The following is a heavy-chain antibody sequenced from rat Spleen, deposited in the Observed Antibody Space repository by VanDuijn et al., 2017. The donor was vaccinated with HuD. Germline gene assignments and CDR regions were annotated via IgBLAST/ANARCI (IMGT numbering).Heavy chain of an antibody. V-gene: IGHV5-25*01. Sequence: EVQLVESGGGLVQPGRSLKLSCAASGFTFSNYDMAWVRQAPTKGLEWVASISPSGGSTYYRDSVKGRFTVSRDNAKSTLYLKMDSLRSEDTATYYCARHRVYYGLLRPLFDYWGQGVMVTVSS. CDR3: ARHRVYYGLLRPLFDY. D-gene: IGHD1-6*01. CDR1: GFTFSNYD. J-gene: IGHJ2*01. CDR2: ISPSGGST.